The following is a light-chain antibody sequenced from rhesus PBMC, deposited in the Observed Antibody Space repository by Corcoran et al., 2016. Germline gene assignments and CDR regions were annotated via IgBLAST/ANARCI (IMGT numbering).Light chain of an antibody. CDR2: DVS. J-gene: IGKJ1*01. CDR3: LQHNSYPRT. CDR1: QGISSY. V-gene: IGKV1-28*03. Sequence: DIQMTQSPSSLSASVGDTVTITCRASQGISSYLNWFQQNPGKAPKLLIYDVSNLESGVPSRFIGSGSGTDFTLTISSLQPEDFAAYYCLQHNSYPRTFGQGTKVEIK.